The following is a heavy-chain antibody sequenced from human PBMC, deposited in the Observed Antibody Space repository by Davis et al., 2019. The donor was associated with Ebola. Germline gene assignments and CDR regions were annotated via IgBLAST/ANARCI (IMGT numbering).Heavy chain of an antibody. D-gene: IGHD3-10*01. CDR1: GYTFTGYY. J-gene: IGHJ6*02. CDR3: ARGTGGSGSYPGYYGMDV. Sequence: AASVKVSCKASGYTFTGYYMHWVRQAPGQGLEWMGWINPNSGGTNYAQKFQGWVTMTRDTSISTAYMELSRLRSDDTAVYYCARGTGGSGSYPGYYGMDVWGQGTTVTVSS. CDR2: INPNSGGT. V-gene: IGHV1-2*04.